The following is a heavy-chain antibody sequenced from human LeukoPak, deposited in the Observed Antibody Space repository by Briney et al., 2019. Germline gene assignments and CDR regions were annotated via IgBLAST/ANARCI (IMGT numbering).Heavy chain of an antibody. CDR3: TKASTIMN. D-gene: IGHD3-16*01. Sequence: PGGSLRLSCEASGFFFSNYAMSWVRQAPGKGLEWVSSVGGGGSSIDYADSVKGRFTISRDNSKNTLYLQMNSLRADDTAVYYCTKASTIMNWGQGTLVTVSS. CDR2: VGGGGSSI. CDR1: GFFFSNYA. J-gene: IGHJ4*02. V-gene: IGHV3-23*01.